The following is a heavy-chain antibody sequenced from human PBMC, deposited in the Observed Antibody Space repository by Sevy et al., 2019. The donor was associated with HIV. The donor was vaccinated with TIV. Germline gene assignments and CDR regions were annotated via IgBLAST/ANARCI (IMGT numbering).Heavy chain of an antibody. J-gene: IGHJ5*02. V-gene: IGHV4-59*01. CDR3: ARDLGGSYYDPLGWFDH. CDR2: IYYSGNT. D-gene: IGHD3-3*01. CDR1: GGSISNYY. Sequence: SETLSLTCIVSGGSISNYYWSWILQPPGKGLEWIGYIYYSGNTNYNPSLKSRVTISVDTSKNQFSLRLSSVTAADTAVYYCARDLGGSYYDPLGWFDHWGQGILVTVSS.